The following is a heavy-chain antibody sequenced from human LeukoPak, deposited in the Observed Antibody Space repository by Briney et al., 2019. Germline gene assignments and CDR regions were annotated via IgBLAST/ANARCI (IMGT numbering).Heavy chain of an antibody. D-gene: IGHD3-10*01. CDR3: ARANYYVSGSYGYYYGMDV. CDR2: ISGSGGST. Sequence: GGSLRLSCAASGFTFSSYAMSWVRQAPGKGLEWVSAISGSGGSTYYADSVKGRFTISRDNAKNSLYLQMNSLSAEDPAFYYCARANYYVSGSYGYYYGMDVWGQGTTVTVSS. V-gene: IGHV3-23*01. J-gene: IGHJ6*02. CDR1: GFTFSSYA.